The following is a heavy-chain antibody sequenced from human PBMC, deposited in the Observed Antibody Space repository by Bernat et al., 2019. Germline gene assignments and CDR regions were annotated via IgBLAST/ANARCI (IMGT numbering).Heavy chain of an antibody. V-gene: IGHV4-31*03. Sequence: QVQLQESGPGLVKPSQTLSLTCTVSGGPITSGAYYWSWIRQHPGKGLEWIGYIYYTGNTYYNPSLKSRVTISVDTSKNQFSLKLTSVTAADTAVYYCARAPTTNGAFGIWGQGTMVTVSS. CDR2: IYYTGNT. CDR3: ARAPTTNGAFGI. CDR1: GGPITSGAYY. D-gene: IGHD2-8*01. J-gene: IGHJ3*02.